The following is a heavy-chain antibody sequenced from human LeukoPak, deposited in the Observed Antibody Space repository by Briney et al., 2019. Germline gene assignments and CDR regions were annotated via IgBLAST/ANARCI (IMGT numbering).Heavy chain of an antibody. J-gene: IGHJ4*02. CDR1: GFTFSSYA. V-gene: IGHV3-23*01. Sequence: PGGSLRLSCAASGFTFSSYAMSWVRQAPGKGLEWVSAISGSGGSTYYADSVKGRFTISRVNSKNTLYLQMNSLRAEDTAVYYCAKEGRYCSSTSCSEPFDYWGQGTLVTVSS. CDR3: AKEGRYCSSTSCSEPFDY. CDR2: ISGSGGST. D-gene: IGHD2-2*01.